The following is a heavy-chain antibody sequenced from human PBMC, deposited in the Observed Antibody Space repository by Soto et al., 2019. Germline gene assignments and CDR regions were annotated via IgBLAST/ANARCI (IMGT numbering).Heavy chain of an antibody. CDR3: AGYHPDGGFY. V-gene: IGHV4-34*01. D-gene: IGHD5-12*01. J-gene: IGHJ4*02. CDR1: GGSFSGYY. CDR2: INHSGST. Sequence: NPSETLSLTCAVYGGSFSGYYWSWIRQPPGKGLEWIGEINHSGSTNYNPSLKSRVTISVDTSKNQFSLKLSSVTAADTAVYYCAGYHPDGGFYWGQGTLVTVSS.